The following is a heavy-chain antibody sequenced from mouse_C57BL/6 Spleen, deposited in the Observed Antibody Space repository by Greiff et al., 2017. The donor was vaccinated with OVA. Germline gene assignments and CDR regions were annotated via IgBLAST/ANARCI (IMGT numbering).Heavy chain of an antibody. Sequence: QVQLQQPGAELVKPGASVKLSCKASGYTFTSYWMPWVKQRPGPGLEWIGMIHPNSGSTNYNEKFKSKATLTVDKSSSTAYMQLSSLTSEDSAVYYCASPVVATGYFDYWGQGTTLTVSS. CDR3: ASPVVATGYFDY. CDR1: GYTFTSYW. V-gene: IGHV1-64*01. J-gene: IGHJ2*01. CDR2: IHPNSGST. D-gene: IGHD1-1*01.